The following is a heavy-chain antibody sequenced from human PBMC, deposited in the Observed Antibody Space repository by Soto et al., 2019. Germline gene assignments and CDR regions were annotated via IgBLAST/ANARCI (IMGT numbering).Heavy chain of an antibody. Sequence: SETLSLTCTVSGGSISSGGYYWSWIRQHPGKGLEWIGYIYYSGSTYYNPSLKSRVTISVDTSKNQFSLKLSSVTAADTAVYYCASLLRPDYIYYGMDVWGQGTTVTVSS. CDR3: ASLLRPDYIYYGMDV. CDR2: IYYSGST. J-gene: IGHJ6*02. V-gene: IGHV4-31*03. CDR1: GGSISSGGYY. D-gene: IGHD1-26*01.